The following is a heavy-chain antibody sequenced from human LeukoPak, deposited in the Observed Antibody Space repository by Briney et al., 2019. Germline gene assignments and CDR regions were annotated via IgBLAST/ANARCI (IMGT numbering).Heavy chain of an antibody. CDR3: AKDGIGQLLLNRFDY. D-gene: IGHD2-2*01. V-gene: IGHV3-23*01. Sequence: GGSLRLSCAASGFTFSSYAMSWVRQAPGKGLEWVSAISGSGGSTYHADSVKGRFTISRDNSKNTLYLQMNSLRAEDTAVYYCAKDGIGQLLLNRFDYWGQGTLVTVSS. CDR2: ISGSGGST. CDR1: GFTFSSYA. J-gene: IGHJ4*02.